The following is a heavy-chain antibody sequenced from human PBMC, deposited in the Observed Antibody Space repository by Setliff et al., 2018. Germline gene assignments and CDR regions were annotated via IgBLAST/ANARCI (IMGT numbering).Heavy chain of an antibody. Sequence: SETLSLTCSVSGDSIFDNYWSWIRQSPGRGLEWIAYISYTGSTNYNPSLKSRVTISLDTSKNHFSLNLRSVTAADTAVYYCARHKSNGSGSYPSLYMDVWGKGIMVTVSS. CDR3: ARHKSNGSGSYPSLYMDV. J-gene: IGHJ6*03. CDR2: ISYTGST. D-gene: IGHD3-10*01. CDR1: GDSIFDNY. V-gene: IGHV4-59*08.